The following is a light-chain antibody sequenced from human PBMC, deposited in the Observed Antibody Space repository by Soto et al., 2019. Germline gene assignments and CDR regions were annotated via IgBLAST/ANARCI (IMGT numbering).Light chain of an antibody. V-gene: IGLV2-8*01. CDR1: SSDVGGYNV. J-gene: IGLJ2*01. Sequence: QSALTQPPSASGSPGQSVTISCTGTSSDVGGYNVVSWYQQHPGKAPKLMIYEVSKRASGVPDRFSGSKSGNTASLTVSGLQAEDEADYYCSSYAGSNKRVFGGGTKVTVL. CDR2: EVS. CDR3: SSYAGSNKRV.